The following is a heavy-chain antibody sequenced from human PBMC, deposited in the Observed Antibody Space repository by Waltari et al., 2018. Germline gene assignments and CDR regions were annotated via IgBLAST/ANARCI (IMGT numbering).Heavy chain of an antibody. CDR3: ARVRWEPSVGFDP. CDR2: ISSSSSYI. J-gene: IGHJ5*02. V-gene: IGHV3-21*01. D-gene: IGHD1-26*01. Sequence: EVQLVESGGGLVKPGGSLRRSCAASGFTFSSYSMNWVRQAPGKGLEWVSSISSSSSYIYYADSVKGRFTISRDNAKNSLYLQMNSLRAEDTAVYYCARVRWEPSVGFDPWGQGTLVTVSS. CDR1: GFTFSSYS.